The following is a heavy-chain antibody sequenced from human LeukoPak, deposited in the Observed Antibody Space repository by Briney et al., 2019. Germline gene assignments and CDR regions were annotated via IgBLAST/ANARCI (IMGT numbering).Heavy chain of an antibody. CDR2: IYYSGST. CDR1: GGSISSYY. V-gene: IGHV4-59*01. D-gene: IGHD1-26*01. Sequence: SSETLSLTCTVSGGSISSYYWSWIRQPPGKGLAWIGYIYYSGSTNYNPSLKSRVTISVDTSKNQFSLKLSSVTAADTAVYYCARTLRGSFSAFDIWGQGTLVTVSS. J-gene: IGHJ3*02. CDR3: ARTLRGSFSAFDI.